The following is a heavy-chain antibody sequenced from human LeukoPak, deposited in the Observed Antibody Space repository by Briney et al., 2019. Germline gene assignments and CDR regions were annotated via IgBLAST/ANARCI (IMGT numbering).Heavy chain of an antibody. CDR2: IYYDGSKK. V-gene: IGHV3-30-3*01. CDR3: AGGPDGYNSHFDY. Sequence: GRSLRLSCAASGFTFSSYAMHWVRQAPGKGLEWVAVIYYDGSKKYYADSVEGRFTISRDNSKNTLYLHMNSLRVEDTAVFYCAGGPDGYNSHFDYWGQGTLVTVSS. J-gene: IGHJ4*02. D-gene: IGHD5-24*01. CDR1: GFTFSSYA.